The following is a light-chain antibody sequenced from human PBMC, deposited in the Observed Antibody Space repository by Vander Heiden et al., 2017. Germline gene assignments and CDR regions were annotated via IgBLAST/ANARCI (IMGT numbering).Light chain of an antibody. CDR3: QQLNSYPLT. V-gene: IGKV1-9*01. J-gene: IGKJ4*01. CDR1: EGISSS. Sequence: DIQLTQSPSFLSASVGDRVTITCRASEGISSSLAWYQQKPGKAPKLLIYDASNLQSGVPSRFSGSGSGTEFTLTSSSLQPEDFAAYYCQQLNSYPLTFGGGTKVEIK. CDR2: DAS.